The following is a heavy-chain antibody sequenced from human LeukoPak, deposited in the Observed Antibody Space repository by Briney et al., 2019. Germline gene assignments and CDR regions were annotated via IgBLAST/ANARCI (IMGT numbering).Heavy chain of an antibody. CDR2: IWFDGSKQ. V-gene: IGHV3-33*01. J-gene: IGHJ6*02. Sequence: GESLRLSCAASGFAFNTYGVHWVRQPPGKGLEWVALIWFDGSKQYYADSVRGRFIISRDNSRNTVYLHMNSLGVEDTAVYYCTRDGRTYSDFWSNYYHAMDVWGQGTTVTVSS. D-gene: IGHD3-3*01. CDR1: GFAFNTYG. CDR3: TRDGRTYSDFWSNYYHAMDV.